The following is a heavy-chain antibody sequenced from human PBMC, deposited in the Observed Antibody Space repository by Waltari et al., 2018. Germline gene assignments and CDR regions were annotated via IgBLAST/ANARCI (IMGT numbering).Heavy chain of an antibody. Sequence: QVQLVQSGAEVTKPGSSVKVSCKASGGTFSSYAISWVRQAPGQGLEWMGWIIPIFGTANYAQKFQGRVTITADESTSTAYMELSSLRAEDTAVYYCASLNYYDSGKPGYWGQGTLVTVSS. J-gene: IGHJ4*02. D-gene: IGHD3-22*01. V-gene: IGHV1-69*01. CDR2: IIPIFGTA. CDR1: GGTFSSYA. CDR3: ASLNYYDSGKPGY.